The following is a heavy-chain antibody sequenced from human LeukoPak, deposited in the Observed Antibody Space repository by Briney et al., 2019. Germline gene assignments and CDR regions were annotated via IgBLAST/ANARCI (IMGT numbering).Heavy chain of an antibody. CDR1: GFTFSTYS. CDR2: ISSSSSTI. D-gene: IGHD3-22*01. CDR3: AREGRDYYDSSGYPNWFDP. Sequence: PGGSLRLSCAASGFTFSTYSMNWVRQAPGKGLEWVSHISSSSSTIFYGDSVKGRFTISRDNAKNSLYLQMNSLRAEDTAVYYCAREGRDYYDSSGYPNWFDPWGQGTLVTVSS. J-gene: IGHJ5*02. V-gene: IGHV3-48*04.